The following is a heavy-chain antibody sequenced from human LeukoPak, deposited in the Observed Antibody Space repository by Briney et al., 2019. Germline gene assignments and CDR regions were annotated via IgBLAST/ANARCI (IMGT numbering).Heavy chain of an antibody. CDR2: ISGSGGST. CDR1: GFTFSSYA. D-gene: IGHD3-9*01. Sequence: GGSLRLSCAASGFTFSSYAMSWVRQAPGKGLEWVSAISGSGGSTYYADSVKGRFTISRDNPKNTLYLQMNSLRAEDTAVYYCAKGDLSYDILTGRIDYWGQGTLVTVSS. V-gene: IGHV3-23*01. J-gene: IGHJ4*02. CDR3: AKGDLSYDILTGRIDY.